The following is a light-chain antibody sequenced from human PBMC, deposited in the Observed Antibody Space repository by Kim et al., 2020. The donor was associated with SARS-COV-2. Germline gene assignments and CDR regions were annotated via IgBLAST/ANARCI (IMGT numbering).Light chain of an antibody. Sequence: GQSINVSCAGTSSQLGCFDFVSWFQQLPGTPPSLMIYGVGKRPSGVSNRFSVSKSGNTASLTISGLQAEDEADYYCSSYTSSSTYVIGTGTKVTVL. J-gene: IGLJ1*01. CDR3: SSYTSSSTYV. V-gene: IGLV2-14*04. CDR2: GVG. CDR1: SSQLGCFDF.